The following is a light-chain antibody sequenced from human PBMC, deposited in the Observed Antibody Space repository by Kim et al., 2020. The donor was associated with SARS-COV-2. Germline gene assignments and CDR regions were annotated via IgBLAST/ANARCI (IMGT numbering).Light chain of an antibody. J-gene: IGLJ3*02. V-gene: IGLV1-44*01. CDR1: TSNIGRHI. CDR2: SNS. Sequence: QSVLTQPPSASGTPGQTVTISCSGSTSNIGRHIVNWYQQVPGMAPKLLIHSNSQRPSGVPDRFSGSKSGTSASLAISGLHSEDAAGYYCAAWDDSLKGIMFGGGTQLTVL. CDR3: AAWDDSLKGIM.